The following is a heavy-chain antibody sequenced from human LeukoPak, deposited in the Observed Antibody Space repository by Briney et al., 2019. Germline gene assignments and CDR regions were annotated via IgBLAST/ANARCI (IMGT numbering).Heavy chain of an antibody. Sequence: SETLSLTCAVYGGSFGGYYWSWIRQPPGKGLEWLGEINHSGSTNYNPSLKSRVPISVDTSKNQFSLKLSSVTAADTAVYYCARGVSPNHDILTAYYMDYWGQATLVTVSS. V-gene: IGHV4-34*01. D-gene: IGHD3-9*01. J-gene: IGHJ4*02. CDR1: GGSFGGYY. CDR2: INHSGST. CDR3: ARGVSPNHDILTAYYMDY.